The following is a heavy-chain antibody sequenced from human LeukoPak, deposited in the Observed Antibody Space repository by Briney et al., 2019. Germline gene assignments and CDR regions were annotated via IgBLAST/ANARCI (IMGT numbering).Heavy chain of an antibody. CDR1: GFTFSNYN. CDR3: ARDPYSGSYGNNYYYYMDV. J-gene: IGHJ6*03. D-gene: IGHD5-12*01. V-gene: IGHV3-21*01. CDR2: ITSSSSYV. Sequence: GGSLRLSCEASGFTFSNYNMNWVRQAPGQRLEWVSSITSSSSYVFYADSVKGRFTISRDNAQNSLYLQMNSLRAEDTAVYYCARDPYSGSYGNNYYYYMDVWGKGTTVTISS.